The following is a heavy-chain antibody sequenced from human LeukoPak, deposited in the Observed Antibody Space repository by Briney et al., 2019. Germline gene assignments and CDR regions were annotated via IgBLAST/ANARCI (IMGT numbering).Heavy chain of an antibody. J-gene: IGHJ5*02. Sequence: PSETLSLTCTVSGGSISSGDYYWSWIRQPPGKGLDRIGYIYYSGSTYYNPSLKSRVTISVDTSKNQFSLKLSSVTAADTAVYYCARAEYSGYDYWFDPWGQGTLVTVSS. CDR3: ARAEYSGYDYWFDP. D-gene: IGHD5-12*01. V-gene: IGHV4-30-4*01. CDR1: GGSISSGDYY. CDR2: IYYSGST.